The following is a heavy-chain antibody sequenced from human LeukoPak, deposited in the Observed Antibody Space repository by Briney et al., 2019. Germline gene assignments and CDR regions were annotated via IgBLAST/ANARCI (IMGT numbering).Heavy chain of an antibody. V-gene: IGHV4-34*01. CDR1: GGSFSGYY. J-gene: IGHJ4*02. Sequence: SETLSLTCAVYGGSFSGYYWSWIRQPPGKGLEWIGEINHRGSTNYNPSLKSRVTISVDTSKNQFSLKLSSVTAADTAVYYCARDGQLLLSANDDYWGQGTLVTVSS. D-gene: IGHD2-2*01. CDR3: ARDGQLLLSANDDY. CDR2: INHRGST.